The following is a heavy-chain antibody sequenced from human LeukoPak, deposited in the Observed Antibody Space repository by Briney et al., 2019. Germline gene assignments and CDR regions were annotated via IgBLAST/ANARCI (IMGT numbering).Heavy chain of an antibody. CDR3: AGDYGEYGGYY. CDR1: GFTFNSYS. V-gene: IGHV3-21*01. CDR2: ISSSSSYI. D-gene: IGHD4-17*01. Sequence: GGSLRLSCAASGFTFNSYSMNWFRQAPGKGLEWVSSISSSSSYIYCADSVKGRFTISRDNAKNSLYLQMNSLRAEDTAVYYCAGDYGEYGGYYWGQGTLVTVAS. J-gene: IGHJ4*02.